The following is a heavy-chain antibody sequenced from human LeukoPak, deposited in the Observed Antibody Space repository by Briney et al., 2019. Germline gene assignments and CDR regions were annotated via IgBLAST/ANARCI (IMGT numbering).Heavy chain of an antibody. J-gene: IGHJ6*02. D-gene: IGHD6-19*01. CDR3: ARNGVAGTHTAYYYYGMDV. CDR1: GFTFSSYD. V-gene: IGHV3-13*01. CDR2: IGTAGDT. Sequence: GGSLRLSCAASGFTFSSYDMHWVRHATGKGLEWVSAIGTAGDTYYPGSVKGRFTISRENAKNSLYLQMNSLRAGDTAVYYCARNGVAGTHTAYYYYGMDVWGQGTTVTVSS.